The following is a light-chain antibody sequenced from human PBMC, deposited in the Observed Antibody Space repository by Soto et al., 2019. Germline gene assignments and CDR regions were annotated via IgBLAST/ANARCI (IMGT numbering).Light chain of an antibody. CDR3: HQYGSSPRT. CDR1: QRVSSSY. Sequence: EIVLTQSPGTLSLSPGERATLSCRASQRVSSSYLAWYQQKPGQAPRLLIYGVSTRAPGIPDRFRGSGSGTDLTLTITRLEPEDFAVYYCHQYGSSPRTFGQGTKVEIK. CDR2: GVS. V-gene: IGKV3-20*01. J-gene: IGKJ1*01.